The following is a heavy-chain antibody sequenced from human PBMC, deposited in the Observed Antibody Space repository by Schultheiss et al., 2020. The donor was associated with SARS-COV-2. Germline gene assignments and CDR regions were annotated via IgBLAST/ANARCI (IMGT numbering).Heavy chain of an antibody. Sequence: GGSLRLSCAASGFTFSSYGMHWVRQAPGKGLEWVAVIWYDGSNKYYADSVKGRFTISRDNSKNTLYLQMNSLRAEDTAVYYCASGPAGYYYDSSGYYRFDYWGQGTLVTVSS. J-gene: IGHJ4*02. D-gene: IGHD3-22*01. CDR1: GFTFSSYG. CDR3: ASGPAGYYYDSSGYYRFDY. V-gene: IGHV3-33*01. CDR2: IWYDGSNK.